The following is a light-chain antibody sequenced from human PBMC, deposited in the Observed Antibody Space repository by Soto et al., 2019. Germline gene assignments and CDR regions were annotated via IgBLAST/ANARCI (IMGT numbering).Light chain of an antibody. CDR1: QSVTTD. V-gene: IGKV3-15*01. Sequence: EIVVTQSPATLSVSPGEGATLSCRASQSVTTDLAWYQHKPGQAPRLLIYGPSTRATGIPARFSGSGSGTESTLTISSLQSEDFALYYCQQYDSWPWTFGQGTRVEIK. CDR3: QQYDSWPWT. CDR2: GPS. J-gene: IGKJ1*01.